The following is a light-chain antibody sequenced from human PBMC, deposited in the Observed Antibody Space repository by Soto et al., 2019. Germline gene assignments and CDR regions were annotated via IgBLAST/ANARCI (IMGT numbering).Light chain of an antibody. CDR2: SAS. CDR3: QQYNSYSTFGPAT. V-gene: IGKV1-5*03. J-gene: IGKJ1*01. CDR1: QSISTW. Sequence: DIQMTQSPSTLSASVGDRVTITCRASQSISTWLAWYHQKPVKAPKLLIYSASDLESGVPSRFSGSGFGTEFTLTITSLQPDDFATYYCQQYNSYSTFGPATFGQGTKVDI.